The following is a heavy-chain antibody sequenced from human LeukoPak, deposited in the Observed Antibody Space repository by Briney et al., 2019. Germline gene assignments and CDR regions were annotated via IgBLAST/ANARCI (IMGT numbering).Heavy chain of an antibody. CDR1: GGSISSGSYY. D-gene: IGHD3-3*01. V-gene: IGHV4-61*02. J-gene: IGHJ4*02. CDR2: IYTSGST. Sequence: PSETLSLTCTVSGGSISSGSYYWSWIRQPAGKGLEWIGRIYTSGSTNYNPSLKSRVTISVDTSKNQFSLKLSSVTAADTAVYYCARGTSPGTTRSGYYTGLFDYWGQGTLVTVSS. CDR3: ARGTSPGTTRSGYYTGLFDY.